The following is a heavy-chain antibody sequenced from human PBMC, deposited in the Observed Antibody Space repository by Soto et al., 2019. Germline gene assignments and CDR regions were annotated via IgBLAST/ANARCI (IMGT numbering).Heavy chain of an antibody. Sequence: GGSLRLSCAASGFTFGSYAIHWVRQPPGKGLNWVTIIRYDESTKHYADSVRSRFTISRDNSKNTVYLQMNSLRAEDTAVYYCARGGFRNASGFDSWGQGTPVTVSS. D-gene: IGHD1-26*01. V-gene: IGHV3-33*01. CDR2: IRYDESTK. CDR3: ARGGFRNASGFDS. J-gene: IGHJ4*02. CDR1: GFTFGSYA.